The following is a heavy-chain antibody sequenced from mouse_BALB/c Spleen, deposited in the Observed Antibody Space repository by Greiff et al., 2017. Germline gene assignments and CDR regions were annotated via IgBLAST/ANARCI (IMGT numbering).Heavy chain of an antibody. D-gene: IGHD2-4*01. V-gene: IGHV3-8*02. CDR1: GDSITSGY. J-gene: IGHJ4*01. CDR2: ISYSGST. Sequence: EVQRVESGPSLVKPSQTLSLTCSVTGDSITSGYWNWIRKFPGNKLEYMGYISYSGSTYYNPSLKSRISITRDTSKNQYYLQLNSVTTEDTATYYCARGGMITTGYAMDYWGQGTSVTVSS. CDR3: ARGGMITTGYAMDY.